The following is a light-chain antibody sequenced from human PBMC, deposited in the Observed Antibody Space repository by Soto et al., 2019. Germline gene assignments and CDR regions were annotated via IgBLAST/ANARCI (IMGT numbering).Light chain of an antibody. CDR3: TSYVGSNIWV. J-gene: IGLJ3*02. V-gene: IGLV2-8*01. Sequence: QSALTQPPSASGSPGQSVTISCTGTSSDVGAYEYVSWYQQYPGKAPKLMIYEVSKRPSGVPDRFSGSKSGNTASLTVSGLQAEDEADYYCTSYVGSNIWVFGGGTNVTVL. CDR1: SSDVGAYEY. CDR2: EVS.